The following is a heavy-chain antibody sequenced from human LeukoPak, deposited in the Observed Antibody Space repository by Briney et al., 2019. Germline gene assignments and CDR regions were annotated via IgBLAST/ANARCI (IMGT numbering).Heavy chain of an antibody. CDR3: AREGPIVGAPVPFDY. Sequence: ASVKVSCKASGGTFSSYAISWVRQAPGQGLEWMGRIIPILGIANYAQKFQGRVTITADKSTSTAYMELSSLRSEDTAVYYCAREGPIVGAPVPFDYWGQGTLVTVSS. V-gene: IGHV1-69*04. CDR2: IIPILGIA. CDR1: GGTFSSYA. J-gene: IGHJ4*02. D-gene: IGHD1-26*01.